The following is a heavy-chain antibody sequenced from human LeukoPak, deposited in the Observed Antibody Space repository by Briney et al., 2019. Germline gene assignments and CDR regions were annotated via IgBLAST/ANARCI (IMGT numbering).Heavy chain of an antibody. V-gene: IGHV3-9*01. J-gene: IGHJ4*02. CDR3: AKDYHTAMVNYYFDY. CDR1: GFTFDDYA. Sequence: GGSLRLSCVASGFTFDDYAMHWVQQAPGKGLEWFSGISWNSGSIGYADSVKGRFTIPRDNAKNSLYLQMNSLRTEDTALYYCAKDYHTAMVNYYFDYWGQGTLVTVSS. D-gene: IGHD5-18*01. CDR2: ISWNSGSI.